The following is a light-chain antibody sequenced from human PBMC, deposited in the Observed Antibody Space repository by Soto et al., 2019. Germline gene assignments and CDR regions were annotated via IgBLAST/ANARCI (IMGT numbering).Light chain of an antibody. J-gene: IGKJ4*01. CDR3: QQYDNLPFT. Sequence: DIQMTQSPSSLSASVGDRVTITCQASQDISIYLNWYQQKPGKAPKLLIYDASNLETRVPSRFSGSGSGTDFTFTISSLRPADIATYYCQQYDNLPFTFGGGTKVEIK. CDR2: DAS. V-gene: IGKV1-33*01. CDR1: QDISIY.